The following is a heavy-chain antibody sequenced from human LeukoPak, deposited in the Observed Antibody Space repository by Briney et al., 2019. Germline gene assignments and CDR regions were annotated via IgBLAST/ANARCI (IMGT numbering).Heavy chain of an antibody. V-gene: IGHV3-49*03. Sequence: GGTLRLSCATSGFNFGVVAMDWIRQAPGKGLEWVGFIRHREYGGTAEYAASVNGRFAISRDDSKSIVYLQMNDLRTEDTGVYYCARERAGDVDYWGLGTLVTVSS. CDR3: ARERAGDVDY. J-gene: IGHJ4*02. CDR2: IRHREYGGTA. CDR1: GFNFGVVA.